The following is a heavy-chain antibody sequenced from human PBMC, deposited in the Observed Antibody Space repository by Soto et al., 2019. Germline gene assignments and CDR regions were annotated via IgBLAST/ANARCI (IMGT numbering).Heavy chain of an antibody. CDR3: AHTGVIMERYNFDY. D-gene: IGHD3-10*01. CDR1: GFSLSTSGVG. V-gene: IGHV2-5*02. CDR2: IYWDDDK. J-gene: IGHJ4*02. Sequence: QITLKESGPTLVKPTQTLTLTCTFSGFSLSTSGVGVGWIRQPPGKALEWLALIYWDDDKRYSPSLKSRLTITKDPSKNQVVLTMTNMDPVDTATYYCAHTGVIMERYNFDYWGQGTLVTVSS.